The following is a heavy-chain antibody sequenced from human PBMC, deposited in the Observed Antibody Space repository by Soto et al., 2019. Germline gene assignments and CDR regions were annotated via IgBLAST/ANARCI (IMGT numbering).Heavy chain of an antibody. V-gene: IGHV4-59*01. D-gene: IGHD3-3*01. CDR1: GGSMSSYY. Sequence: SETLSLTCTVSGGSMSSYYWSWIRQPPGKGLEWIGYIYYSGSTNYNPSLKSRVTMSVDTPKNQFSLKLSSVTAADTAVYYCARGGALTIFGVVIMEGYYYYYYGMDVWGQGTTVTVSS. CDR3: ARGGALTIFGVVIMEGYYYYYYGMDV. CDR2: IYYSGST. J-gene: IGHJ6*02.